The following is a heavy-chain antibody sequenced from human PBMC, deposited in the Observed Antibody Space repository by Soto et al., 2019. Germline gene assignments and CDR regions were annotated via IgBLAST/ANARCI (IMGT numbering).Heavy chain of an antibody. CDR3: ARGLLYATTYFDY. CDR1: GDTFTTNS. Sequence: QVQLVQSGAEVKKPGSSVKVSCKASGDTFTTNSLNWVRQAPGQGLEWMGGIIPVVGTTKYAQKCQDRGTITGDKSTNSAYMELSSLRSDDTAVYYCARGLLYATTYFDYWGQGTPVTVSS. D-gene: IGHD2-8*01. CDR2: IIPVVGTT. J-gene: IGHJ4*02. V-gene: IGHV1-69*06.